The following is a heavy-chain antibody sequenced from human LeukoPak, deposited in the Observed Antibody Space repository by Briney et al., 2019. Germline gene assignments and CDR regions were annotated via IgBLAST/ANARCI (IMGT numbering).Heavy chain of an antibody. V-gene: IGHV3-23*01. J-gene: IGHJ3*02. Sequence: PGGSLRLSCAASGFAFTDYAISWVRQAPGKGLEWVSAITDSGCATYYADSVKGRFTISRDNSKNTLYLQMNSLRGDDTAIYYCAKAYTRSWYAAFDIWGQGTMVTISS. CDR3: AKAYTRSWYAAFDI. CDR1: GFAFTDYA. D-gene: IGHD6-13*01. CDR2: ITDSGCAT.